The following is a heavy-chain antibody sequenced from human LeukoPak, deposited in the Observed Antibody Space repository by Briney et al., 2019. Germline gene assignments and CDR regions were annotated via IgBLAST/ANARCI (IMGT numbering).Heavy chain of an antibody. Sequence: SETLSLTCTVSGGSLSSFHWSWIRQPPGKGLEWIGYVYYSGSTKYNPSLKSRVTISVDTSKDQFSLKLSSVTAADTALYYCARHGTLRASSGDYYWSAFDFWGQGAMVIVSS. CDR2: VYYSGST. D-gene: IGHD3-22*01. CDR3: ARHGTLRASSGDYYWSAFDF. J-gene: IGHJ3*01. CDR1: GGSLSSFH. V-gene: IGHV4-59*08.